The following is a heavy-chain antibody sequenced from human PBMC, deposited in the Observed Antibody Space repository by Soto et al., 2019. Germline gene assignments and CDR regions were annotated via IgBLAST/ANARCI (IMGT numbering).Heavy chain of an antibody. V-gene: IGHV3-72*01. CDR3: ARRGNYQYFDH. D-gene: IGHD1-26*01. J-gene: IGHJ4*02. Sequence: GGSLRLSCAASGFTFSDHYMDWVRQAPGKGLEWVGRIRNKANSYTTEYAASVKGRFTISRDDSKKSLYLQMNSLKTEDTAVYYCARRGNYQYFDHWGQGTLVTV. CDR1: GFTFSDHY. CDR2: IRNKANSYTT.